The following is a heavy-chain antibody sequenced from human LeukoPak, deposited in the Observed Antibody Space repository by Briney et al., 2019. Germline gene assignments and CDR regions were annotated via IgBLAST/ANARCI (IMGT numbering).Heavy chain of an antibody. CDR1: GGSFSGYY. Sequence: SETLSLTCAVYGGSFSGYYWSWIRQPPGKGLEWIGEINHSGSTNYNPSLKSRVTISVDTSKNQFSLKLSSVTAADTAVYYCARHGGWYGPTWFDYWGQGTLVTVSS. V-gene: IGHV4-34*01. CDR3: ARHGGWYGPTWFDY. CDR2: INHSGST. J-gene: IGHJ4*02. D-gene: IGHD6-19*01.